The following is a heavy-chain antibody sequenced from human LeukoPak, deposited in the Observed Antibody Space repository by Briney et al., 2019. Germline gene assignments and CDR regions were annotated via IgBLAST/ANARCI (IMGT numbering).Heavy chain of an antibody. V-gene: IGHV1-24*01. CDR3: ATLPFGVVMPDY. J-gene: IGHJ4*02. Sequence: ASVKVSCKVSGYTLSDLSMHWVRQAPGKGLEWMGGFDPENDGPIYAQKFQGRVTMTGDTSTDTAYMELSGLRSDDTPVYYCATLPFGVVMPDYWGQGALVTVSS. CDR2: FDPENDGP. D-gene: IGHD3-3*01. CDR1: GYTLSDLS.